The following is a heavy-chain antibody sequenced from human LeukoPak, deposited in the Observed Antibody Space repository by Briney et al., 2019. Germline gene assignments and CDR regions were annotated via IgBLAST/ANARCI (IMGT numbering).Heavy chain of an antibody. J-gene: IGHJ4*02. CDR2: IYYSGST. V-gene: IGHV4-59*01. CDR3: ASSYYYGSGSYYGLVYFDY. D-gene: IGHD3-10*01. Sequence: KPSETLSLTCTVSGGSISSYYWSWIRQPPGKGLEWIGYIYYSGSTNYNPSLKCRVTISVDTSKSQFSLKLSSVTAADTAVYYCASSYYYGSGSYYGLVYFDYWGQGTLVTVSS. CDR1: GGSISSYY.